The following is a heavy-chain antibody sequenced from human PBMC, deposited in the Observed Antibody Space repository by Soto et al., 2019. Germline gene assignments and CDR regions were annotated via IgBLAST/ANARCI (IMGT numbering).Heavy chain of an antibody. CDR3: AREAAGSGLFGVVIEGNYFDY. CDR1: GGTFSSYA. D-gene: IGHD3-3*01. J-gene: IGHJ4*02. V-gene: IGHV1-69*01. CDR2: IIPIFGTA. Sequence: QVQLVQSGAEVKKPGSSVKVSCKASGGTFSSYAISWVRQAPGQGLEWMGGIIPIFGTANYAQKFQGRVTITTDESTSTAYMELSSLRSEDTAVYYCAREAAGSGLFGVVIEGNYFDYWGQGTLVTVSS.